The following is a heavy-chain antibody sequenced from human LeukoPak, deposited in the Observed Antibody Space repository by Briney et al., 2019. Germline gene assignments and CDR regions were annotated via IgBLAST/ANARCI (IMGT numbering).Heavy chain of an antibody. CDR2: INPNSGGT. V-gene: IGHV1-2*02. D-gene: IGHD2-2*01. J-gene: IGHJ5*02. Sequence: ASVKVSCKASGYTFTGYYMHWVRQAPGQGLGWMGWINPNSGGTNYAQKFQGRVTMTRDTSISTAYMELSRLRSEDTAVYYCARVLCSSTSCYSSPWFDPWGQGTLVTVSS. CDR1: GYTFTGYY. CDR3: ARVLCSSTSCYSSPWFDP.